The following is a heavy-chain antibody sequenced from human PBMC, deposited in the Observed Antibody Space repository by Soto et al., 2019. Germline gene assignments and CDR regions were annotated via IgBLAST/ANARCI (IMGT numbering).Heavy chain of an antibody. D-gene: IGHD6-13*01. V-gene: IGHV3-7*01. CDR2: IKQDGSEK. CDR3: ARIASAGRGWDV. J-gene: IGHJ6*02. CDR1: GFTFSNYW. Sequence: EVQLVESGGGLVQPGGSLRLSCAASGFTFSNYWMSWVRQAPGKGLEWVGNIKQDGSEKNYVDSVKGRFTISRDNAKNSLFLQMNSLRAEATAVYYCARIASAGRGWDVWGQGTTVIVSS.